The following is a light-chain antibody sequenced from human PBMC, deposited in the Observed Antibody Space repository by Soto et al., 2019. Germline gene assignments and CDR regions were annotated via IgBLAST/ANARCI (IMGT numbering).Light chain of an antibody. J-gene: IGLJ2*01. Sequence: QLVLNQSPSASASLGASVKLTCTLSSGHSSYAIAWHQQQPQKGPRYLMKVDSDGSHIKGDGIPDRFSASSSGAERYLTISSLQSEDEADYYCQTWGTGFVLIGGGTKLTVL. V-gene: IGLV4-69*01. CDR2: VDSDGSH. CDR3: QTWGTGFVL. CDR1: SGHSSYA.